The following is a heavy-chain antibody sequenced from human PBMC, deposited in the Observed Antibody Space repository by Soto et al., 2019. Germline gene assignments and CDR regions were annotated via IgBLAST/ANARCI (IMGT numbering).Heavy chain of an antibody. CDR2: IKEDGSEE. CDR1: GFTFSTYW. V-gene: IGHV3-7*01. CDR3: ATAISSPFSNFDY. D-gene: IGHD2-2*01. Sequence: EVQLVQSGGDLVQPGGSLRLSCVASGFTFSTYWMTWVRQAPGMGLEWVAGIKEDGSEEVYVDSVKGRFSISRDNAKTSLNLQLNTLRAEDTAVYYCATAISSPFSNFDYWGQGSLVTVSS. J-gene: IGHJ4*02.